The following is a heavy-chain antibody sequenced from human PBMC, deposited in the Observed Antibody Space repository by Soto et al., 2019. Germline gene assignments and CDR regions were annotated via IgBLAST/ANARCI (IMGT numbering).Heavy chain of an antibody. CDR3: ARDYRVDYYYYYGMDV. Sequence: QVQLVESGGGLVKPGGSLRLSCAASGFTFSDYYMSWIRQAPGKGLEWVSYISSSGSTIYYTDSVKGRFTISRDNAKNSLYLQMNSLRAEDTAVYYCARDYRVDYYYYYGMDVWGQGTTVTVSS. CDR2: ISSSGSTI. D-gene: IGHD4-4*01. J-gene: IGHJ6*02. V-gene: IGHV3-11*01. CDR1: GFTFSDYY.